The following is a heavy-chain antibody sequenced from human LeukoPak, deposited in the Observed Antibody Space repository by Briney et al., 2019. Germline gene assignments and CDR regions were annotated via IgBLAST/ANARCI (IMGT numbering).Heavy chain of an antibody. CDR2: IIPIFGTA. CDR1: GGTFSSYA. D-gene: IGHD3-9*01. CDR3: ARASVLRYFDWLLHVNWFDP. Sequence: SVKVSCKASGGTFSSYAISWVRQAPGQGLEWMGGIIPIFGTANYAQKFQGRVTITADESTSTAYMELSSLRSEDTAVYYCARASVLRYFDWLLHVNWFDPWGQGTLVTVSS. V-gene: IGHV1-69*01. J-gene: IGHJ5*02.